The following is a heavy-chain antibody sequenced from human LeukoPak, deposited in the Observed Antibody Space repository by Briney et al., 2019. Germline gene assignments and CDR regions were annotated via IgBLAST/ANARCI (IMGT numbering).Heavy chain of an antibody. D-gene: IGHD3-22*01. CDR3: AKARYDSSGYYGLDF. CDR1: GFTFSGYW. J-gene: IGHJ4*02. Sequence: QPGGSLRLSCAASGFTFSGYWMHWVRQAPGKGLVWVSHIDSDGSSTNYADSVKGRFTISRDNAKNTLYLQMNSLRAEDTAVYYCAKARYDSSGYYGLDFWGQGTLVAVSS. CDR2: IDSDGSST. V-gene: IGHV3-74*01.